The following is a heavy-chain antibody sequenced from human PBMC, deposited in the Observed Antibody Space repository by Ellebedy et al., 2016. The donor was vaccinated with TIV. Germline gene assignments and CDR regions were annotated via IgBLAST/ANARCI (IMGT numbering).Heavy chain of an antibody. D-gene: IGHD3-3*01. V-gene: IGHV1-2*02. CDR3: AREPRPDFWSVHRWFDP. CDR2: INPNSGGT. Sequence: ASVKVSCKASGYTFTGYHMHWVRQAPGQGLEWMGWINPNSGGTNYAQKFQGRVTMTRDTSISTAYMALSSLRSEDTAVYYCAREPRPDFWSVHRWFDPWGQGTLVTVSS. CDR1: GYTFTGYH. J-gene: IGHJ5*02.